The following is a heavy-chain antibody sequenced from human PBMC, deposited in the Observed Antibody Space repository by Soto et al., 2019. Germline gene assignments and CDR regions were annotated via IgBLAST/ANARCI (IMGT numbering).Heavy chain of an antibody. D-gene: IGHD4-17*01. Sequence: GASVKVSCKASAYTSTLYGITWVRQAPGQGLEWMGWISAYNGNTNYAQKLQGRVTMTTDTSTSTAYMELRSLRSDDTAVYYCARFIDYAHNWFDPWGQGTLVTSPQ. CDR3: ARFIDYAHNWFDP. J-gene: IGHJ5*02. V-gene: IGHV1-18*01. CDR1: AYTSTLYG. CDR2: ISAYNGNT.